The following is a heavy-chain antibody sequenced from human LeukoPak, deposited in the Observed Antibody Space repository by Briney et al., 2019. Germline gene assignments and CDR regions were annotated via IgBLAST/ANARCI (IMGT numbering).Heavy chain of an antibody. Sequence: GGSLRLSCAASGFTFSSYWMSWVRQAPGKGLEWVSAISGSGGSTYYADSVKGRFTISRDNSKNTLYLQMNSLRAEDTAVYYCAKYYYDSSGYRTYYYYYMDVWGKGTTVAISS. CDR3: AKYYYDSSGYRTYYYYYMDV. CDR1: GFTFSSYW. V-gene: IGHV3-23*01. J-gene: IGHJ6*03. CDR2: ISGSGGST. D-gene: IGHD3-22*01.